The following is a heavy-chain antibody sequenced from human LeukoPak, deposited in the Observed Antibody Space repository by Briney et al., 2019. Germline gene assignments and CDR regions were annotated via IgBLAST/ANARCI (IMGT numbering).Heavy chain of an antibody. CDR2: MYTRGDT. CDR1: GGSIISGNYY. CDR3: ARGRIQLPTLTYGSGSYYFY. D-gene: IGHD3-10*01. V-gene: IGHV4-61*02. J-gene: IGHJ4*02. Sequence: KSSETLSLTCTLSGGSIISGNYYWSWIRQPAGKGLEWIGRMYTRGDTTYNPSLKSRVTISIDTSKNQFSLKLSSVTAADTAVYYCARGRIQLPTLTYGSGSYYFYWGQGTLVTVSS.